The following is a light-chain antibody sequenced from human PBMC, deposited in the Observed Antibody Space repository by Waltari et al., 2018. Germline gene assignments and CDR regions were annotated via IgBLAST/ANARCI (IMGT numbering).Light chain of an antibody. CDR3: MHALQTPAT. V-gene: IGKV2-28*01. CDR1: QSLLHSNGYNY. J-gene: IGKJ3*01. Sequence: DIVMTQSPLSLPVTPGEPASISCRSSQSLLHSNGYNYLDWYLQKPGQSPYVLIYLGSNRSFGVPDFFCFIVLCTDFTLIFSCVEVVDVGVYYCMHALQTPATFGPVTKVDIK. CDR2: LGS.